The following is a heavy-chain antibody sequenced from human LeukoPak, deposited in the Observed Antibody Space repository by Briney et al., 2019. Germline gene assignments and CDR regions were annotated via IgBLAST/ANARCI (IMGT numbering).Heavy chain of an antibody. V-gene: IGHV4-59*12. Sequence: SETLSLTCTVSGGSISSYYWSWIRQPPGKGLEWIGYIYYSGSTNYNPSLKSRVTISVDTSKNQFSLKLSSVTAADTAVYYCASTYYYDSSGYYRFDYWGQGTLVTVSS. D-gene: IGHD3-22*01. CDR2: IYYSGST. CDR1: GGSISSYY. J-gene: IGHJ4*02. CDR3: ASTYYYDSSGYYRFDY.